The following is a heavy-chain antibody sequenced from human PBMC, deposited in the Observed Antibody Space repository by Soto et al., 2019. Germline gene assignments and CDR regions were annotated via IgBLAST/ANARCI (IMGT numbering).Heavy chain of an antibody. CDR2: MNPNSGTT. CDR3: AREISGSYRFDY. D-gene: IGHD1-26*01. Sequence: QVQLVQSGAEVKKPGASVKVSCKASGYTFTSYDINWVRQATGQGLEWMGWMNPNSGTTGYAQKFQGRVTMTRNTPITPAQMALRSLRSEDTAVYYCAREISGSYRFDYWGQGTLVTVSS. J-gene: IGHJ4*02. CDR1: GYTFTSYD. V-gene: IGHV1-8*01.